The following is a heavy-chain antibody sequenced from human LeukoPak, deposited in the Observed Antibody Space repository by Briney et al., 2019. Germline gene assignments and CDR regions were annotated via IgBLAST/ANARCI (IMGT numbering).Heavy chain of an antibody. CDR2: IYNSGSI. V-gene: IGHV4-39*07. Sequence: SETLSLTCTVSGGSISSSHYYWDWVRQPPGKGLEWIGNIYNSGSIYYNPSLKRRVTISIDTSKNQFSLKLSSVTAADTAMYYCARDLYYGSNLRLFDPWGQGTLVAVSS. D-gene: IGHD3-22*01. CDR1: GGSISSSHYY. CDR3: ARDLYYGSNLRLFDP. J-gene: IGHJ5*02.